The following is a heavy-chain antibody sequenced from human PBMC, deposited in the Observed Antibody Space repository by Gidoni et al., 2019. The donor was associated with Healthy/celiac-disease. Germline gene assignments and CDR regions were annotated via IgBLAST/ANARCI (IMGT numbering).Heavy chain of an antibody. J-gene: IGHJ4*02. D-gene: IGHD6-13*01. Sequence: QVQLVESGGGVVQPGRSLRLSCAASGFPFSSYGMHWVRQAPGKGLEWVAVISYDGSNKYYADSVKGRFTISRDNSKNTLYLQMNSLRAEDTAVYYCAKDHSSSWYYFDYWGQGTLVTVSS. CDR3: AKDHSSSWYYFDY. V-gene: IGHV3-30*18. CDR2: ISYDGSNK. CDR1: GFPFSSYG.